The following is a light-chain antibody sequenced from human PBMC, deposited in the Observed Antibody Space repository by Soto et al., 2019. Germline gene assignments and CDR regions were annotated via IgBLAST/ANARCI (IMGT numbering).Light chain of an antibody. CDR2: GAS. CDR1: QSVSSK. V-gene: IGKV3-15*01. CDR3: QQYNNWPLT. Sequence: ETVMTQSPATLSVSPGERATLSCRASQSVSSKLAWYQQRPGQAPSLLIYGASTRAAGIPARFSGSGSGTEFTLTISSLQSEDFVVYYCQQYNNWPLTFGGGTKVGIK. J-gene: IGKJ4*01.